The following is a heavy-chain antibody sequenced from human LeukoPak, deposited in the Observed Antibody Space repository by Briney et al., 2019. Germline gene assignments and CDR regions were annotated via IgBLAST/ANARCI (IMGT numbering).Heavy chain of an antibody. CDR1: GGSISSGSYY. CDR3: ARERAGGSYVYYYYGMDV. Sequence: SETLSLTCTVSGGSISSGSYYWSWIRQPAGKGLEWIGRIYTSGSTNYNPSLNSRVTISVDTSKNQFSLKLSSVTAADTAVYYCARERAGGSYVYYYYGMDVWGQGTTVTVSS. CDR2: IYTSGST. J-gene: IGHJ6*02. D-gene: IGHD1-26*01. V-gene: IGHV4-61*02.